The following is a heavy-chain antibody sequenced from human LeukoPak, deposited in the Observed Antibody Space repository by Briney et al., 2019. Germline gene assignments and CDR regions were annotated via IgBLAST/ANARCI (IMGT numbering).Heavy chain of an antibody. Sequence: SETLSLTCPVSGGSISNYYYWPWIRQPPGKGLEWIGYVYYTGSTNFNPSLKSRVTMALDTSRNQFSLKLTSLTAADTAVYYCARGAMATTPFFDYWGQGTLVTVSS. CDR1: GGSISNYY. J-gene: IGHJ4*02. V-gene: IGHV4-59*01. CDR3: ARGAMATTPFFDY. D-gene: IGHD5-24*01. CDR2: VYYTGST.